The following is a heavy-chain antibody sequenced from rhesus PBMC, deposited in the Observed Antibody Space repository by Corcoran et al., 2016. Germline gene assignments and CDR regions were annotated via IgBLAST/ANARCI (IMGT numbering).Heavy chain of an antibody. J-gene: IGHJ3*01. CDR2: IAGSGGST. CDR1: GGTISRCYYY. Sequence: QVQLQESGPGVVTPSETLSLTCAVSGGTISRCYYYWSCIRPPPGMGLELIGCIAGSGGSTDYNPSLKSRVTISIDTSKNQFSLKLSSVTAADTAVYYCARDGGYSWNEGDAFDFWGQGLRVTVSS. V-gene: IGHV4S12*01. CDR3: ARDGGYSWNEGDAFDF. D-gene: IGHD1-14*01.